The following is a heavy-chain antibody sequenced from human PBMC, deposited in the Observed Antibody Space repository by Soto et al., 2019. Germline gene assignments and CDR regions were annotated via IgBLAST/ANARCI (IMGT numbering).Heavy chain of an antibody. CDR1: GYSISSGYY. V-gene: IGHV4-38-2*02. D-gene: IGHD2-2*01. CDR3: ARDVWADPVVPAALGIYGMDV. Sequence: SETLSLTCTVSGYSISSGYYWGWIRQPPGKGLEWIGSIYHSGSTYYNPSLKSRVTISVDTSKNQFSLKLSSVTAADTAVYYCARDVWADPVVPAALGIYGMDVWGQGTTVTVSS. CDR2: IYHSGST. J-gene: IGHJ6*02.